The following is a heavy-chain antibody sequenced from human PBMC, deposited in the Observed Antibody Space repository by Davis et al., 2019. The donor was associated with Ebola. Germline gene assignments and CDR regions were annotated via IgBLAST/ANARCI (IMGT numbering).Heavy chain of an antibody. V-gene: IGHV1-3*01. Sequence: ASVKVSCKASGYTFTSYAMHWVRQAPGQRLEWMGWINAGNGNTKYSQKFQGRVTMTTDTSTSTAYMELRSLRSDDTAVYYCAIQVHPYSQPQIYYYYGMDVWGQGTTVTVSS. J-gene: IGHJ6*02. D-gene: IGHD2-15*01. CDR3: AIQVHPYSQPQIYYYYGMDV. CDR1: GYTFTSYA. CDR2: INAGNGNT.